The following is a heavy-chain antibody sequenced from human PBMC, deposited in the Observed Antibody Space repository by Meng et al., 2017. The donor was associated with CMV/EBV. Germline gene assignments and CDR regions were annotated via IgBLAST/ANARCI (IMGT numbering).Heavy chain of an antibody. Sequence: SAPGLVTPSETLSLPRSFSGDYINSANNIWGWTRQPPGKGLEWIASIYYSKSTYYNPSLKSRVTIAVDTSKNQFSLRLSSVTAADTAVYYCARHGMWLIRNAYWGQGTLVTVSS. D-gene: IGHD2-21*01. J-gene: IGHJ4*02. CDR3: ARHGMWLIRNAY. CDR2: IYYSKST. V-gene: IGHV4-39*07. CDR1: GDYINSANNI.